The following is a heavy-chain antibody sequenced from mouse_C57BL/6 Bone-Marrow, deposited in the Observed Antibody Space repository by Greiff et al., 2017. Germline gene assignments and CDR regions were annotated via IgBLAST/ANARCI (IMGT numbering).Heavy chain of an antibody. CDR1: GFTFSSYA. CDR2: ISDGGSYT. V-gene: IGHV5-4*01. CDR3: ASDRYGYYGIYFDY. D-gene: IGHD2-3*01. J-gene: IGHJ2*01. Sequence: EVQLMESGGGLVKPGASLKLSCAASGFTFSSYAMSWVRQTPEKRLEWVATISDGGSYTYYPYNVKGRFTFSRDNAKNNLNLQMSHLNFEDTATYDCASDRYGYYGIYFDYWGQGTTLTVSS.